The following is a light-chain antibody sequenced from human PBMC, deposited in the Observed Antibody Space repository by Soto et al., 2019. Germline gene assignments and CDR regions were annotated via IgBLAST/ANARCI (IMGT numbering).Light chain of an antibody. V-gene: IGLV2-8*01. CDR1: SSDVGGYNY. Sequence: QSALTQPPSASGSLGQSVTISCTGTSSDVGGYNYVSWHQQHPGKAPKVMIYEVTKRPPGVPDRFSGPKSGNTASLTVSGLQAEDEADYYCSSFAGGGNPVLLGGGTKVTVL. CDR3: SSFAGGGNPVL. J-gene: IGLJ2*01. CDR2: EVT.